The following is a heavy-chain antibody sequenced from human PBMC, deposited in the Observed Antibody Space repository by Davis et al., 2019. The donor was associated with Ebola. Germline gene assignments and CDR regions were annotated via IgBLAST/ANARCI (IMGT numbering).Heavy chain of an antibody. CDR1: GYTFTSYA. Sequence: AASVKVSCKASGYTFTSYAMNWVRQAPGQGLEWMGWINTNTGNPTYAQGFTGRFVFSLDTSVSTAYLQISSLKAEDTAVYYCARDLPREYYYDSSVAFDIWGQGTMVTVSS. D-gene: IGHD3-22*01. CDR2: INTNTGNP. V-gene: IGHV7-4-1*02. CDR3: ARDLPREYYYDSSVAFDI. J-gene: IGHJ3*02.